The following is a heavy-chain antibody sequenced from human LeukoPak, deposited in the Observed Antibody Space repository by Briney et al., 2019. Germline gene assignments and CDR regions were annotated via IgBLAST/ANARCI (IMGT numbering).Heavy chain of an antibody. CDR1: GDSISSYY. V-gene: IGHV4-4*09. Sequence: SETLSLTCTVSGDSISSYYWSWIRQPPGKGLEWIGYIYTSGSTNYNPSLKSRVTISVDTSKNQFSLKLSSVTAADTAVYYCARRRGYCSSTSCYPYYYYYFFMDVWGKGTTVSVSS. J-gene: IGHJ6*03. CDR3: ARRRGYCSSTSCYPYYYYYFFMDV. D-gene: IGHD2-2*01. CDR2: IYTSGST.